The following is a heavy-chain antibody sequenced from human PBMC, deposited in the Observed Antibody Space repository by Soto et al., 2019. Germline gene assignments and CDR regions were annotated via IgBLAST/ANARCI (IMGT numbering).Heavy chain of an antibody. J-gene: IGHJ4*02. CDR2: INWNSDTI. CDR1: GFRFDDYA. CDR3: AMSNSNDLYYHFES. Sequence: EVQLVESGGGSVQPGGSLRLSCVASGFRFDDYAMHWVRQRPGKGLEWVSGINWNSDTIGYDDSVKGRFIVSRDNAEGSLLLQMSSQRAEDTAIYFCAMSNSNDLYYHFESWGQGTPVTVSS. V-gene: IGHV3-9*01. D-gene: IGHD3-10*01.